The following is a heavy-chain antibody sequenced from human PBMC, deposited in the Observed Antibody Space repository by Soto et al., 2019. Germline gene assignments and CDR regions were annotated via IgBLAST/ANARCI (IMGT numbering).Heavy chain of an antibody. V-gene: IGHV1-18*01. J-gene: IGHJ4*02. D-gene: IGHD2-2*01. CDR2: ISPYSGYT. CDR3: AREASVLIPAAQPSRFDS. CDR1: GYSFMKYG. Sequence: ASVKVSCKGFGYSFMKYGINWVRQAPGQGLEWVGWISPYSGYTHAAQKFHGRLTLTTDTAASTAYMELRILRSADTALYYCAREASVLIPAAQPSRFDSWGQGTLVTVSS.